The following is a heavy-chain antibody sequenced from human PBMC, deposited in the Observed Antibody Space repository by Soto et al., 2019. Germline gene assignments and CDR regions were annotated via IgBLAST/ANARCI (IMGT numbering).Heavy chain of an antibody. CDR1: GFSLSDYA. CDR3: ARENSRISPRLFQH. D-gene: IGHD6-6*01. V-gene: IGHV3-30-3*01. CDR2: ISPAGTNQ. Sequence: SLRLSCVSSGFSLSDYAMHWSRQAPGKGLEWVALISPAGTNQYYADSAKGRFTISRDNSKNTLYLQMNSLRPEDTGLYYCARENSRISPRLFQHWGHGTLVTVSS. J-gene: IGHJ1*01.